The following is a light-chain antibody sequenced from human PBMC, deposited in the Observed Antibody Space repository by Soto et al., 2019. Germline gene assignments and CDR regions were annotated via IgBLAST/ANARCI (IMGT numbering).Light chain of an antibody. CDR1: QTISIW. J-gene: IGKJ1*01. CDR2: DAS. Sequence: DIQMTQSPSTLSASVGDRVTITCRASQTISIWLAWYQQKPGKSPKLLIYDASSLESGVPSRFSGSGSGTEFTLTISSLQPDDSATYYCQQYNSYSRTFCQGTKVEIK. CDR3: QQYNSYSRT. V-gene: IGKV1-5*01.